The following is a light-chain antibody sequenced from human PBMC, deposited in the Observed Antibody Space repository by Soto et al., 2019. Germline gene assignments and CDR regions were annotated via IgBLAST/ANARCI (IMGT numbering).Light chain of an antibody. Sequence: QSVLTQPASVSGSPGQSITISCTGTSSDIGSYNYVSWYQQHPGKAPKLIIYDVSNRPSGVSDRFSGSKSGNTASLTISGLQAEDEADYYCNSYIITVTYVFGTGTKLTVL. J-gene: IGLJ1*01. CDR2: DVS. V-gene: IGLV2-14*03. CDR3: NSYIITVTYV. CDR1: SSDIGSYNY.